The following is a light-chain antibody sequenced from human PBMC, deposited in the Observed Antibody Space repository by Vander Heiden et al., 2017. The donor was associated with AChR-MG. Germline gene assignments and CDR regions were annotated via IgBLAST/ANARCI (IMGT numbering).Light chain of an antibody. J-gene: IGLJ3*02. CDR2: DVN. Sequence: QPALTQPPSVSAPPGQSITISCIGTGSDVGGYDYVSWYQQYPGKAPKLLIYDVNNRPSGVSDRFSGSKSDNTASLSISGLQAEDDAVYFCASYTRASTVTFGGGTRVTVL. V-gene: IGLV2-14*03. CDR1: GSDVGGYDY. CDR3: ASYTRASTVT.